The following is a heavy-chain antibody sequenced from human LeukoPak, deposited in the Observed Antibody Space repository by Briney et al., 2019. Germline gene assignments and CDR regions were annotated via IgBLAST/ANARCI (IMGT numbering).Heavy chain of an antibody. Sequence: ASVKVSCKASGGTFISYAISWVRQAPGQGLEWMGGIIPIFGTANYAQKFQGRVTITTDESTSTAYMELSSLRSEDTAVYYCARSRQLVNNWFDPWGQGTLVTVSS. V-gene: IGHV1-69*05. J-gene: IGHJ5*02. CDR2: IIPIFGTA. CDR3: ARSRQLVNNWFDP. CDR1: GGTFISYA. D-gene: IGHD6-6*01.